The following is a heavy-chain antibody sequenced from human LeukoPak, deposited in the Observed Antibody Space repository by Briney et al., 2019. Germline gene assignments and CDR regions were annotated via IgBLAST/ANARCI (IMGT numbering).Heavy chain of an antibody. D-gene: IGHD3-10*01. V-gene: IGHV1-69*04. CDR2: IIPILGIA. Sequence: SVKVSCKASGGTFSSYAISWVRQALGQGLEWMGRIIPILGIANYAQKFQGRVTITADKSTSTAYMELSSLRSEDTAVYYCASGGFGEFYYFDYWGQGTLVTVSS. CDR1: GGTFSSYA. CDR3: ASGGFGEFYYFDY. J-gene: IGHJ4*02.